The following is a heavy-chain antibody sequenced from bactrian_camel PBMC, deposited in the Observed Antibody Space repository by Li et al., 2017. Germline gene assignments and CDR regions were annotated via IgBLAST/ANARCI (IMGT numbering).Heavy chain of an antibody. J-gene: IGHJ4*01. Sequence: HVQLVESGGGSVQVGGSLRLSCVASGYAPSTYCRGWFRQAPGKEREGVAHIDSDGVTRYADSVKGRFTISKDNAKNTLYLQTDGLKPQGTAMYYCAADLSLGTRTCMGLDWWRYDFNYWGQGTQVTVS. D-gene: IGHD7*01. CDR1: GYAPSTYC. CDR3: AADLSLGTRTCMGLDWWRYDFNY. CDR2: IDSDGVT. V-gene: IGHV3S26*01.